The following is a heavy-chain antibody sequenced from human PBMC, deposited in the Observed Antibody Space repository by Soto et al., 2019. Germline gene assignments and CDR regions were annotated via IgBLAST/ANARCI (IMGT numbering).Heavy chain of an antibody. V-gene: IGHV1-3*01. CDR1: GYTFTRYT. CDR2: INPDNGNT. Sequence: QVQLVQSGAEVKKPGASLKISCKASGYTFTRYTMNWVRQAPGQRLEWMGWINPDNGNTKSSQKFQNRVITTRDTAASTAYRHLSSLRSEDTAIYYGARGIATGQLDPWGQGTLVTVSS. D-gene: IGHD1-1*01. J-gene: IGHJ5*02. CDR3: ARGIATGQLDP.